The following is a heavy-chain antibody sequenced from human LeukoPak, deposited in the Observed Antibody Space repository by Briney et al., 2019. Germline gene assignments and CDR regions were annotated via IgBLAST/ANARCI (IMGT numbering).Heavy chain of an antibody. CDR3: ARQGGYGDYGY. J-gene: IGHJ4*02. D-gene: IGHD4-17*01. V-gene: IGHV5-51*01. CDR1: GYSFTSYW. CDR2: IYPGDSEI. Sequence: GESLKISCKGSGYSFTSYWIGWVRQMPGKGLEWMGIIYPGDSEIRYSPCFQGQVTISDDTSISTAYLQWSSLKASDTAMYFCARQGGYGDYGYWGQGTLVTVSS.